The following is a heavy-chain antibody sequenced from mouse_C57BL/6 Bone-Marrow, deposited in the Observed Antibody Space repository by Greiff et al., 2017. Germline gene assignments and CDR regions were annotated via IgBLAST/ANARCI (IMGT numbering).Heavy chain of an antibody. J-gene: IGHJ2*01. V-gene: IGHV1-62-2*01. Sequence: QVQLKESGAELVKPGASVKLSCKASGYTFTEYTIHWVKKRSGQGLEWIGWFYPGSGSIKDNENVKDKATLTADTSSSTVYMELSRLTSEDCAVYFCARHEEDYYGSSYNFDYWGQGTTLTVSS. D-gene: IGHD1-1*01. CDR1: GYTFTEYT. CDR3: ARHEEDYYGSSYNFDY. CDR2: FYPGSGSI.